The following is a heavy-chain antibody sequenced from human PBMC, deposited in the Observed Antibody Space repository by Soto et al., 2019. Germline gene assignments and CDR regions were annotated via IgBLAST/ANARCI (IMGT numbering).Heavy chain of an antibody. Sequence: QVQLVESGGGVVQPGRSLRLSCAASGFTFSSYGMHWVRQAPGKGLECVAVIYYDGSNKLYADSVKGRFTISRDNSRNTLYLQMSSLRAEDTAVYFCARGGSGTYLRLLDPWGQGTLVTVSS. CDR2: IYYDGSNK. D-gene: IGHD3-10*01. CDR3: ARGGSGTYLRLLDP. J-gene: IGHJ5*02. CDR1: GFTFSSYG. V-gene: IGHV3-33*01.